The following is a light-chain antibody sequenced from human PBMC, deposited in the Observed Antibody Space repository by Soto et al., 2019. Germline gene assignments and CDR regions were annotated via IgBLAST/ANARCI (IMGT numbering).Light chain of an antibody. CDR2: GAS. J-gene: IGKJ1*01. CDR3: QQYNNWPFPSWT. Sequence: EIVMTQSPXTLSVSPGERATLSCRASQSVSSNLAWYQQKPGQAPRLLIYGASTRATGIPARFSGSGSGTEFTLTINSLRSEDFAVYYCQQYNNWPFPSWTCGQGTKVEIK. V-gene: IGKV3-15*01. CDR1: QSVSSN.